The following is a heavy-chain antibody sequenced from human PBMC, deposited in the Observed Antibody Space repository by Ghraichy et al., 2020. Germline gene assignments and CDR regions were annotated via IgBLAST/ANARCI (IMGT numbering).Heavy chain of an antibody. Sequence: GGSLRLSCAASGFNFIDAWMFWVRQARGRGLEWVGGIKSNPDGGTSDYSAAVKGRFSISRDDSKNMLYLQMNGLRNEDTATYYCTTDPKHGEAGKGGGFDCWGQGVPVTVS. D-gene: IGHD3-10*01. CDR2: IKSNPDGGTS. J-gene: IGHJ4*02. V-gene: IGHV3-15*01. CDR3: TTDPKHGEAGKGGGFDC. CDR1: GFNFIDAW.